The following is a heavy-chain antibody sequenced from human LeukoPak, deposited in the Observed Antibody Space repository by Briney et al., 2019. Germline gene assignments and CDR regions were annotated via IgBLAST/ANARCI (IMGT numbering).Heavy chain of an antibody. CDR2: INPNSGGT. CDR3: ARAPATAAAGGGGAFDI. J-gene: IGHJ3*02. Sequence: GASVKVSCKASGYTFTGYYMHWVRQAPGQGLEWMGWINPNSGGTNYAQKFQGRVTMTRDTSISTAYMELSRLRSDDTAVYYCARAPATAAAGGGGAFDIWGQGTMVTVSS. D-gene: IGHD6-13*01. V-gene: IGHV1-2*02. CDR1: GYTFTGYY.